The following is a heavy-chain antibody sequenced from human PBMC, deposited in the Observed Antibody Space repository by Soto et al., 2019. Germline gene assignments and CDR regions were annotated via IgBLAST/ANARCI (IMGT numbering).Heavy chain of an antibody. CDR1: GFPFSSYS. CDR2: ITSSSSYI. J-gene: IGHJ4*02. V-gene: IGHV3-21*01. D-gene: IGHD3-16*01. Sequence: EVQLVESGGGLVKPGGSLRLSCAASGFPFSSYSMNWVRQAPGKGLEWVSSITSSSSYIYYAASLKGRFTISRDNAKNSLYLQMNSLRAEDTAVYFCARALYYDYIWGSSDYWGQGTRVTVSS. CDR3: ARALYYDYIWGSSDY.